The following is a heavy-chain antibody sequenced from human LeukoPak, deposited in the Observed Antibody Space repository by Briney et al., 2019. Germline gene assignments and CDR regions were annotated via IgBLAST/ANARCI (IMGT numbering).Heavy chain of an antibody. CDR3: ARIGYSSSTFDY. V-gene: IGHV3-7*01. J-gene: IGHJ4*02. CDR2: IKQDGSDI. Sequence: GGSLRLSCAASGFTFSSYWTSWVRQAPGKGLEWVANIKQDGSDINYVDSVKGRFAISRDNAKNSVYLQVNSLRAEDTAVYYCARIGYSSSTFDYWGQGTLVTVSS. CDR1: GFTFSSYW. D-gene: IGHD6-13*01.